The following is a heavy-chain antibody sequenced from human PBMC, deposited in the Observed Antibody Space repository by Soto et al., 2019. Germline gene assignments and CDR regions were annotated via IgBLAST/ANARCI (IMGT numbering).Heavy chain of an antibody. V-gene: IGHV4-59*01. CDR1: GGSLNTFY. J-gene: IGHJ4*01. CDR3: ARSSGYATPLDQ. D-gene: IGHD3-22*01. Sequence: SETLSLTCAVSGGSLNTFYWSWLRQPPGKALEWIGYIYFRGTTYYHPSLESRVTISLDASRNQFSLNLSSMTAADTAVYYCARSSGYATPLDQWGQGTLVTVSS. CDR2: IYFRGTT.